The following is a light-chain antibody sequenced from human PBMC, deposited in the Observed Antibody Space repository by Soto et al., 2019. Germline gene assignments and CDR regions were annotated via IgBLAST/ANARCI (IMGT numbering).Light chain of an antibody. CDR3: SSYTINGVGV. CDR2: DVS. Sequence: QSVLTQPASVSGSPGQSITISSTGTDSDVGGYNYVSWYQQHPGNAPKVMIYDVSNRPSGVSNRFSGSKSGNTASLIISGLQAEDEADYYCSSYTINGVGVFGGGTKLTVL. V-gene: IGLV2-14*01. J-gene: IGLJ2*01. CDR1: DSDVGGYNY.